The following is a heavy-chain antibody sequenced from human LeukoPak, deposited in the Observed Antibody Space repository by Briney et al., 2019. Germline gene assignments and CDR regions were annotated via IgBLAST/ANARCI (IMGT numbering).Heavy chain of an antibody. V-gene: IGHV1-3*01. CDR3: ARDTDSYGAGDIDY. Sequence: KFQGRVTITRDTSASTAYMELSSLRAEDTAVYYCARDTDSYGAGDIDYWGQGTLVTVSS. D-gene: IGHD5-18*01. J-gene: IGHJ4*02.